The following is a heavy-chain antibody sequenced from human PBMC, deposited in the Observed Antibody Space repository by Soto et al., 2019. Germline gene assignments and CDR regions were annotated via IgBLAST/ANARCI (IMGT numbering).Heavy chain of an antibody. Sequence: ASVKVSCKGSGYTFNNYGISWVRQAPGQGLEWMGRIGPYKSNIKYSEKLQGRVTMTTDTSTSTAYLDLRSLRSDDTAVYYCARDLDGSGSYYTDYWGQGTLVTVSS. CDR2: IGPYKSNI. D-gene: IGHD3-10*01. J-gene: IGHJ4*02. CDR3: ARDLDGSGSYYTDY. CDR1: GYTFNNYG. V-gene: IGHV1-18*01.